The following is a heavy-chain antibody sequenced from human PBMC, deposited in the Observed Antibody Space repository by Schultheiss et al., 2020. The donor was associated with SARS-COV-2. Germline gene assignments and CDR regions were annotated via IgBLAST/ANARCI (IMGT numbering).Heavy chain of an antibody. CDR3: AREYYYDSSGYYGVYYYYGMDV. J-gene: IGHJ6*02. CDR1: GGSFSGYY. Sequence: SETLSLTCAVYGGSFSGYYWSWIRQPPGKGLEWIGEINHSGSTNYNPSLKSRVTISVDTSKNQFSLKLSSVTAADTAVYYCAREYYYDSSGYYGVYYYYGMDVWGQGTTVTVSS. V-gene: IGHV4-34*01. CDR2: INHSGST. D-gene: IGHD3-22*01.